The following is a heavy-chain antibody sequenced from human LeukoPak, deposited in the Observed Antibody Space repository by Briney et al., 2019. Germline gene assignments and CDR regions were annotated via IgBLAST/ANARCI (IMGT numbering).Heavy chain of an antibody. D-gene: IGHD6-25*01. CDR2: IKQDGSEK. V-gene: IGHV3-7*01. CDR3: AKDHGRSSAGDYFDY. CDR1: GVTITGYW. J-gene: IGHJ4*02. Sequence: GGSVRLSCVVSGVTITGYWMSWVRQAPGKGLEWVANIKQDGSEKNYVDAVKGRFTISRDNAKKSVYLQMNSLRAEDTAVYYCAKDHGRSSAGDYFDYWGQGTLVTVSS.